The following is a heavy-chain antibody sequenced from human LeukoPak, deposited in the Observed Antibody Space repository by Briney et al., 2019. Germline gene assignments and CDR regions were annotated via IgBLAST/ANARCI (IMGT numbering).Heavy chain of an antibody. V-gene: IGHV3-48*03. CDR1: AFTFSSYE. CDR2: ISSSGSTI. Sequence: PGGSLRLSCAASAFTFSSYEMNWVRQAPGKGLEWVSYISSSGSTIYYADSVKGRFTISRDNAKNSLYLQMNSLRAEDMAVYYCARVFSYYYDSSDPSMVWGQGTMVTVSS. D-gene: IGHD3-22*01. CDR3: ARVFSYYYDSSDPSMV. J-gene: IGHJ3*01.